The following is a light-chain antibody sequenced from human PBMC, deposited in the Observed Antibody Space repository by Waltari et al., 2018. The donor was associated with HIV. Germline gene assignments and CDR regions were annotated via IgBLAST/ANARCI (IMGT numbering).Light chain of an antibody. V-gene: IGLV2-8*01. CDR3: SSYAGRV. CDR1: SSDVGGYNY. J-gene: IGLJ1*01. Sequence: QSALTQPPSASGSPGQSVTISCTGTSSDVGGYNYVSWYQQHPGKATKLMFYEVTKRPSGVPDRFSGSKSGNTAALTVSGLQAEDEADYYCSSYAGRVFGTGTKVTVL. CDR2: EVT.